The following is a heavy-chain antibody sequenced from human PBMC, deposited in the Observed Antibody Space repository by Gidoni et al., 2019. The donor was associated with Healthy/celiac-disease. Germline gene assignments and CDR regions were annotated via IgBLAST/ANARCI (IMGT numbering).Heavy chain of an antibody. V-gene: IGHV1-2*02. D-gene: IGHD2-2*01. Sequence: QVQLVQSGAEVKKPGASVKVSCKASGYTFTGYYMHWVRQAPGQGLEWMGWINPNSGGTNYAQKFQGRVTRTRDTSISTAYMELSRLRSDDTAVYYCARNFRGGPAALYYYYYMDVWGKGTTVTVSS. CDR2: INPNSGGT. CDR3: ARNFRGGPAALYYYYYMDV. CDR1: GYTFTGYY. J-gene: IGHJ6*03.